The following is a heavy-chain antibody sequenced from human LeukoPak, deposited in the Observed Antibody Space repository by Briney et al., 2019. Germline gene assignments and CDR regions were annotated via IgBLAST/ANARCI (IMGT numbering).Heavy chain of an antibody. D-gene: IGHD6-13*01. J-gene: IGHJ5*02. Sequence: GGSLRLSCAASGFIFSSYSMNWVRQAPGKGLEWVSYISSSSSTIYYADSVKGRFTISRDNAKNSLYLQMNSLRVEDTAVYYCARALFPYLYSSSRLGCVVDPWGQGTLVTVSS. CDR1: GFIFSSYS. V-gene: IGHV3-48*01. CDR2: ISSSSSTI. CDR3: ARALFPYLYSSSRLGCVVDP.